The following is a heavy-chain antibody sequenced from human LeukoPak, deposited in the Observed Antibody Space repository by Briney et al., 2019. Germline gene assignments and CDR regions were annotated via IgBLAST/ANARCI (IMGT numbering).Heavy chain of an antibody. CDR1: GGSFSGYY. D-gene: IGHD6-19*01. CDR3: ARDGSIAVAGTGYD. J-gene: IGHJ4*02. CDR2: INHSGST. V-gene: IGHV4-34*01. Sequence: SETLSLTCAVYGGSFSGYYWSWIRQPPGKGLEWIGEINHSGSTNYNPSLKSRVTISVDTSKNQFSLKPSSVTAADTAVYYCARDGSIAVAGTGYDWGQGSLVSVSS.